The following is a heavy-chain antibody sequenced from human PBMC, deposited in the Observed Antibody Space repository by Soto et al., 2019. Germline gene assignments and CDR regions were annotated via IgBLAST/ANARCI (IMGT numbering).Heavy chain of an antibody. CDR2: IDSSGST. CDR1: GDSISNGDYY. CDR3: ASRYLY. J-gene: IGHJ4*02. Sequence: SETLSLTCTVSGDSISNGDYYWSWIRQPPGRGLEWIGYIDSSGSTYYNPSLKSRLTMSVDMSKNQFTLRLTSVTAADTAVYYCASRYLYWGQGLLVTVSS. V-gene: IGHV4-30-4*01. D-gene: IGHD3-16*02.